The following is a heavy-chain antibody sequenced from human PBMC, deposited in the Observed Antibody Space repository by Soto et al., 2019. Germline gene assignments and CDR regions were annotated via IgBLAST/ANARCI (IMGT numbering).Heavy chain of an antibody. Sequence: QVQLVESGGGVVQPGRSLRLSCAASGFTFSSYDMHWVRQAPGKGLEWVAVISYDGSNKYYADSVKGRFTISRDNSKNTLYLQMNSLRAEDTAVYYCAKEEEMATSGGDYWGQGTLVTVSS. CDR3: AKEEEMATSGGDY. D-gene: IGHD5-12*01. CDR1: GFTFSSYD. CDR2: ISYDGSNK. J-gene: IGHJ4*02. V-gene: IGHV3-30*18.